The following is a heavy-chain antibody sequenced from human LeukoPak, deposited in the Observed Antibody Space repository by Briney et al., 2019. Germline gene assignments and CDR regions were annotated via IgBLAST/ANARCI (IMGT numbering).Heavy chain of an antibody. D-gene: IGHD3-3*01. Sequence: ASVKVSCKASGYTFTSYYMHWVRQAPGQGLEWMGWINPNSGGTNYAQKFQGRVTMTRDTSNSTAYMELSRLRSDDTAVYYCARDPGTIFGAPGYMDVWGKGTTVTVSS. V-gene: IGHV1-2*02. CDR2: INPNSGGT. CDR3: ARDPGTIFGAPGYMDV. CDR1: GYTFTSYY. J-gene: IGHJ6*03.